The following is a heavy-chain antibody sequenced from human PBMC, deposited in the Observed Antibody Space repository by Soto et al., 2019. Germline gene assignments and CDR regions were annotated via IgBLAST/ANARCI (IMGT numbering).Heavy chain of an antibody. D-gene: IGHD1-20*01. J-gene: IGHJ4*02. CDR3: TGAPHSNWRYNFDR. CDR2: IGGSGSNT. CDR1: GSTFSSYF. Sequence: GGSLRLSCAASGSTFSSYFMTWVRQTPEKGLKWVSAIGGSGSNTYYADSVKGRFTISRDNSKNTLYLEMNSLRAEDSALYYCTGAPHSNWRYNFDRWGQETSMTASS. V-gene: IGHV3-23*01.